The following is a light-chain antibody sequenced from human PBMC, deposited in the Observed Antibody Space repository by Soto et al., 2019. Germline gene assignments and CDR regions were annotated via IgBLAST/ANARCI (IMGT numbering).Light chain of an antibody. Sequence: QSVLTQPPSVSASPGQTITISCTGSSSDVGAYHFVSWYQHHPGKAPKLILYDVTARPSGVPSRFSGSKSGNTATLTISGLQADDEANYYCSSYASSNTPYVFGTGTKVTVL. CDR2: DVT. V-gene: IGLV2-14*01. J-gene: IGLJ1*01. CDR3: SSYASSNTPYV. CDR1: SSDVGAYHF.